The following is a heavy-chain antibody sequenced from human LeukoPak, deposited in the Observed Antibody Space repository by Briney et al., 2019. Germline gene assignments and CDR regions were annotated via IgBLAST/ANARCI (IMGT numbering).Heavy chain of an antibody. CDR1: GGSIRSDF. CDR3: ARAVGATPPSFDY. CDR2: MDYSGGT. Sequence: SETLSLTCTVSGGSIRSDFWSCIRHPPGKGLECGGYMDYSGGTNYTPSLKSRVTISVDTPKNQFALRLSSVTAAGTALYYCARAVGATPPSFDYGGEGTLVTVSS. V-gene: IGHV4-59*01. D-gene: IGHD1-26*01. J-gene: IGHJ4*02.